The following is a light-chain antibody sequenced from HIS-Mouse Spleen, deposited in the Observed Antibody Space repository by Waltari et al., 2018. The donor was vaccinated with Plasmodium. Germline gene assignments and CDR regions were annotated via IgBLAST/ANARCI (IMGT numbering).Light chain of an antibody. CDR1: QGISNY. J-gene: IGKJ1*01. CDR2: AAS. CDR3: QKYNSAPWT. V-gene: IGKV1-27*01. Sequence: DIQMTQSPSSLSASVGDRVTITCRASQGISNYVALYKQKPGKVPKLLIYAASTLQSVFPSRFSGSGSWTDFTLTISSLQPEDVATYYCQKYNSAPWTFGQGTKVEIK.